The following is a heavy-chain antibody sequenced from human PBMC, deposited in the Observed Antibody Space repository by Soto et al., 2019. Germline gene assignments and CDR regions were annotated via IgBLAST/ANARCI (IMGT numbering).Heavy chain of an antibody. CDR2: MSRTGDNT. CDR3: AKDQSNSNPLYYFDF. Sequence: PGGSLRLSCAVSGFTFSIYAMTWVRQSPGKGLEWVSSMSRTGDNTYYADSVKGRFTISRDNSKNTLYLQMNSLRAEDTAIYYCAKDQSNSNPLYYFDFWGPGTLVTVSS. CDR1: GFTFSIYA. V-gene: IGHV3-23*01. J-gene: IGHJ4*02. D-gene: IGHD3-22*01.